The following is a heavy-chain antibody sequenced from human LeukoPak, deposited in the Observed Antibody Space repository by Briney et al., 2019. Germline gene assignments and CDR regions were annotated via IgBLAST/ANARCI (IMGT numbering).Heavy chain of an antibody. Sequence: SETLSLTCTVSGGSISSFYWNWIRQPPGKGLEWIGYIYHTGSTSYNPALESRVTISVDTSKNQFSLRLNSVTAADTAVYYCARHLYDYGDYIDAFDIWGQGTMVTVSS. CDR1: GGSISSFY. D-gene: IGHD4-17*01. V-gene: IGHV4-59*08. CDR2: IYHTGST. CDR3: ARHLYDYGDYIDAFDI. J-gene: IGHJ3*02.